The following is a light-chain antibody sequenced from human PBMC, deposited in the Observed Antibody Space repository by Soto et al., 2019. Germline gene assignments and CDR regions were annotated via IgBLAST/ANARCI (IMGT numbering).Light chain of an antibody. V-gene: IGKV4-1*01. CDR2: WAS. Sequence: DIVMTQSPDSLAVSLGERATINCKSSQSIFFNSNNKNYLAWYQQKPGQPPKLLIYWASTRESGVPARFSGSGSGTDFTLNISSLQAEDVAVYYCQQYYNTPQTFGGGTKVEIK. CDR3: QQYYNTPQT. J-gene: IGKJ4*01. CDR1: QSIFFNSNNKNY.